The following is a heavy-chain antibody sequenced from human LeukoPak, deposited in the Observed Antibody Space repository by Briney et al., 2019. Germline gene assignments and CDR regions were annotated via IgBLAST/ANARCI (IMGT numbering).Heavy chain of an antibody. CDR3: ARGNDYYDSSGYYF. Sequence: GGSLRLSCAASGFTFSSYSTNWVRQAPGKGLEWVSSISSSSSYIYYADSVKGRFTISRDNARNSLYLQVNSLRAEDTAVYYCARGNDYYDSSGYYFWGQGTLVTVSS. CDR2: ISSSSSYI. CDR1: GFTFSSYS. J-gene: IGHJ4*02. D-gene: IGHD3-22*01. V-gene: IGHV3-21*01.